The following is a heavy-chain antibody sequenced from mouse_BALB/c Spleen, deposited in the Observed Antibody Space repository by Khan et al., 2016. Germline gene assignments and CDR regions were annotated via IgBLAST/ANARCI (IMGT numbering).Heavy chain of an antibody. J-gene: IGHJ2*01. CDR3: TRGDYYGSGY. CDR1: GYSISSGYS. Sequence: EVQLQESGPDLVKPSQSLSLTCTVTGYSISSGYSWHWIRQFPGNKLGWMAYIHYSGSTNYNPSLKSRISITRDTSKNQFFLQLISVTTEDTATYYCTRGDYYGSGYWGQGTTLTVSS. D-gene: IGHD1-1*01. V-gene: IGHV3-1*02. CDR2: IHYSGST.